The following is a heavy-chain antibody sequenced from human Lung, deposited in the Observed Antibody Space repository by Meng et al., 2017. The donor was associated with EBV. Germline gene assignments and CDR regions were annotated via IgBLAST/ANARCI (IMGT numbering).Heavy chain of an antibody. V-gene: IGHV4-31*03. CDR3: ANAGRFGESLGDY. CDR2: IYYTGSS. J-gene: IGHJ4*02. Sequence: QLHPQDSGPGLVQPSQTLSLTCTVPGGSVISGGYYWSWIRQQPGKGLEWIGYIYYTGSSFYNPSLKSRVTISVDTSKNQFFLNLSSVTAADTAVYYCANAGRFGESLGDYWGQGILVTVSS. CDR1: GGSVISGGYY. D-gene: IGHD3-10*01.